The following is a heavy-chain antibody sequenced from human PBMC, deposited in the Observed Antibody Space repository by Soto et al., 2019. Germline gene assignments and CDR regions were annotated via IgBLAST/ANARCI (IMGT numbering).Heavy chain of an antibody. J-gene: IGHJ5*02. Sequence: SVKVSCKASGGTFSTYDISWVRQAPGQGVEWMGGIIPRLDKEHYSEKVQGRVTITADESTSTLYMELSSMRFEDTAVYYCAHEAGHEKGFDPWGQGTLVTVSS. CDR3: AHEAGHEKGFDP. CDR1: GGTFSTYD. V-gene: IGHV1-69*10. D-gene: IGHD6-13*01. CDR2: IIPRLDKE.